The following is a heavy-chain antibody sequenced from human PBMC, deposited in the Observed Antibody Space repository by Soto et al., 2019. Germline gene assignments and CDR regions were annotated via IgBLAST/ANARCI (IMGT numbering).Heavy chain of an antibody. Sequence: QVQLQQWGAGLLKPSETLSLTCAVYGGSFSGYYWSWIRQPPGKGLEWIGEINHSGSTNYNPSLKSRVTISVDPSKNQFSLKLSSVTAADTAVYYCARGGGVARLGELSSYADYWGQGTLVTVSS. V-gene: IGHV4-34*01. CDR1: GGSFSGYY. D-gene: IGHD3-16*02. J-gene: IGHJ4*02. CDR2: INHSGST. CDR3: ARGGGVARLGELSSYADY.